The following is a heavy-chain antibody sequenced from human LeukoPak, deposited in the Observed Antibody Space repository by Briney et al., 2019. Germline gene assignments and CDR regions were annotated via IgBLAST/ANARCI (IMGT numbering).Heavy chain of an antibody. Sequence: GGSLRLSCAASGFTFSSYWMTWVRQAPGKGLEWVGFIGSKAYGGTTEYAASVKGRFTISRDDSKSIAYLQMNSLKTEDTAVYYCTRELLWFGEFDYWGQGTLVTVSS. CDR3: TRELLWFGEFDY. J-gene: IGHJ4*02. V-gene: IGHV3-49*04. CDR1: GFTFSSYW. D-gene: IGHD3-10*01. CDR2: IGSKAYGGTT.